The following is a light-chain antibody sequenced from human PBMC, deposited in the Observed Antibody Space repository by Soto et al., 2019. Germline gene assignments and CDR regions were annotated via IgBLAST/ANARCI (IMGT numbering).Light chain of an antibody. Sequence: EIVLTQSPATLSLSPGERATLSCRASQSVSDYLAWYQHKPGQAPRLLIYDSSNRATGTPARFSGSGSGTDLPFTLRSLEPEDFSLYYCQQRSNWPLTFGPGTKVDIK. J-gene: IGKJ3*01. CDR2: DSS. V-gene: IGKV3-11*01. CDR1: QSVSDY. CDR3: QQRSNWPLT.